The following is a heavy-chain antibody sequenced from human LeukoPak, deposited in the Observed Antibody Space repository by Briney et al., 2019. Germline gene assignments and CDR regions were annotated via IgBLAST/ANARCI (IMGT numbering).Heavy chain of an antibody. CDR3: ARPDCSSTSCYRPVY. CDR1: GFTFSSYA. V-gene: IGHV3-23*01. J-gene: IGHJ4*02. CDR2: ISATGGST. D-gene: IGHD2-2*02. Sequence: PGGSLRLSCAPSGFTFSSYAMSWVRQAPGKGLEWVSAISATGGSTYYADSEKGRFTISRDNSKSTLYLQMNSLRAEDTAVYYCARPDCSSTSCYRPVYWGQGTLVTVSS.